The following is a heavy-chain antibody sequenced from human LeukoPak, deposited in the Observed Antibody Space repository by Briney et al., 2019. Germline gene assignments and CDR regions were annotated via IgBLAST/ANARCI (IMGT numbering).Heavy chain of an antibody. V-gene: IGHV3-9*01. CDR1: GFTFDDYA. J-gene: IGHJ4*02. CDR3: AKGLYYYGSGVVDY. CDR2: ISWNSGSI. D-gene: IGHD3-10*01. Sequence: GGSLRLSCAASGFTFDDYAMHWVRQAPGKGLGWVSGISWNSGSIGYADSVKGRFTISRDNAKNSLYLQMNSLRAEDTALYYCAKGLYYYGSGVVDYWGQGTLVTVSS.